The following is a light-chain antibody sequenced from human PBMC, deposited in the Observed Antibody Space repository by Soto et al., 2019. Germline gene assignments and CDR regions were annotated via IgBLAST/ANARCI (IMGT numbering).Light chain of an antibody. Sequence: QSALTQPASVSGSPGQSITISCTGTSSDVGSYNLVSWYQQHPGKAPKLMIYEGSKRHSGVSNRFSGSKSGNTGSLTISGLQADDEADYYCCSYAGSSTVVFGGGTKLTVL. J-gene: IGLJ2*01. CDR1: SSDVGSYNL. CDR3: CSYAGSSTVV. CDR2: EGS. V-gene: IGLV2-23*01.